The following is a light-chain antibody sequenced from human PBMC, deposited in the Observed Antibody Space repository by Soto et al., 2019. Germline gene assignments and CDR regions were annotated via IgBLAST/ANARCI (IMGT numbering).Light chain of an antibody. Sequence: EIAMTQSPVTLSASPGERVTLSCRASQSVNINLAWYQQRPGQAPRVLIYGASNRASGIPDRFSGSGSGKLFTLAVCRLESDDIALYYWLHYQDWPPLTLGGGNRVEIK. V-gene: IGKV3D-15*01. J-gene: IGKJ4*01. CDR3: LHYQDWPPLT. CDR1: QSVNIN. CDR2: GAS.